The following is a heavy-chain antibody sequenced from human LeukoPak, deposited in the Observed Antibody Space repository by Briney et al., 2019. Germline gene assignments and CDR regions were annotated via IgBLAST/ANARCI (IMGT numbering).Heavy chain of an antibody. CDR2: IQYDGSNE. J-gene: IGHJ4*02. V-gene: IGHV3-30*12. D-gene: IGHD3-22*01. Sequence: GGSLRLSCAASGFSFSSYGMHWVRQAPGKGLEWVAYIQYDGSNEQYADSVKGRFSISRDSSKNILNLQMNSLRAEDTAVYYCARHVVAVGFDYWGQGTLVTVSS. CDR3: ARHVVAVGFDY. CDR1: GFSFSSYG.